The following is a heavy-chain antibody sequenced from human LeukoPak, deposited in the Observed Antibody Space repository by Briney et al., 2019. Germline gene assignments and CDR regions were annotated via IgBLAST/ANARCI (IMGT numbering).Heavy chain of an antibody. D-gene: IGHD6-6*01. Sequence: PSETLSLTCTVSGGSISSYYWSWIRQPAGKGLEWIGRIYTSGSTNYNPFLKSRVTMSVDTSKNQFSLKLSSVTAADTAVYYCASSSSRRYYYYMDVWGKGTTVTVSS. CDR1: GGSISSYY. CDR2: IYTSGST. V-gene: IGHV4-4*07. J-gene: IGHJ6*03. CDR3: ASSSSRRYYYYMDV.